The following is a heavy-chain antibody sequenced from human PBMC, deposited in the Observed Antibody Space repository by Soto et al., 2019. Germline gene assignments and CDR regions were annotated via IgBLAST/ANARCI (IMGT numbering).Heavy chain of an antibody. CDR3: AHSVVAGLGYYFDY. CDR1: GFSLSSTRVA. J-gene: IGHJ4*02. CDR2: IYWDDDK. D-gene: IGHD6-19*01. V-gene: IGHV2-5*02. Sequence: QITLKESGPTLVKPTQTLTLTCTFSGFSLSSTRVAVGCIRQPPGKALEWLALIYWDDDKRYSPLLKSRLTITKVTTKNQMVLTLTNMDTVDTATYYCAHSVVAGLGYYFDYWGQGTLVTVSS.